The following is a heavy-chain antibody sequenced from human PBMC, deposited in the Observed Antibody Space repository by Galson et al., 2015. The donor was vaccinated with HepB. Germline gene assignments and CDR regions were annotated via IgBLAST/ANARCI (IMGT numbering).Heavy chain of an antibody. J-gene: IGHJ4*02. CDR2: IRSKATNYAA. V-gene: IGHV3-73*01. CDR1: GFTFSGSA. CDR3: VRSGDFSGYSSR. Sequence: SLRLSCAASGFTFSGSAIHWVRQASGRGPVWICHIRSKATNYAALYVPSLKGRFIIARDDSENMAYLHTRGLKTDDTAVYYCVRSGDFSGYSSRWGQGTLVTVSS. D-gene: IGHD6-13*01.